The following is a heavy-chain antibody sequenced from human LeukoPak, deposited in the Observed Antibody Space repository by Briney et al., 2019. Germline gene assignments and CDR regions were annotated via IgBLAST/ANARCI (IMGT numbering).Heavy chain of an antibody. J-gene: IGHJ3*01. CDR2: MNPKNDDT. CDR3: ARRTPRCGGTCYDALDV. CDR1: GYTFLDYD. Sequence: ASVNVSCKASGYTFLDYDINWVRQATGQGLEWVGLMNPKNDDTDFAQNFQGRVTMTTDTSISTAYMELSSLRSENTAVYYCARRTPRCGGTCYDALDVWGQGTVVTVSS. V-gene: IGHV1-8*01. D-gene: IGHD2-15*01.